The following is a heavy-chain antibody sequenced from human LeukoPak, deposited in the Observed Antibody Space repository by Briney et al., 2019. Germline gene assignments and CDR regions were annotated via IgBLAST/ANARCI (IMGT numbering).Heavy chain of an antibody. Sequence: ASVKVSCKASGYTFTSYDINWVRQATGQGLEWMGWINPNSGGTNYAQKFQGRVTMTRDTSISTAYMELSRLRSDDTAVYYCARVKWDLLWFGAWGQGTLVTVSS. V-gene: IGHV1-2*02. J-gene: IGHJ5*02. D-gene: IGHD1-26*01. CDR3: ARVKWDLLWFGA. CDR1: GYTFTSYD. CDR2: INPNSGGT.